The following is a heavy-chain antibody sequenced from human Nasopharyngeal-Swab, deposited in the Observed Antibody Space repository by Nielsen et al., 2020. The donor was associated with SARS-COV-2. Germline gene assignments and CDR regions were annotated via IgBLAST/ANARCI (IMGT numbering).Heavy chain of an antibody. CDR2: ISSSSSYI. J-gene: IGHJ4*02. V-gene: IGHV3-21*01. CDR1: GFTFSSYS. CDR3: ARVSSSGWDRGYFDY. Sequence: LSLTCAASGFTFSSYSMNWVRQAPGKGLERVSSISSSSSYIYYADSVKGRFTISRDNAKNSLYLQMNSLRAEDTAVYYCARVSSSGWDRGYFDYWGQGTLVTDSS. D-gene: IGHD6-19*01.